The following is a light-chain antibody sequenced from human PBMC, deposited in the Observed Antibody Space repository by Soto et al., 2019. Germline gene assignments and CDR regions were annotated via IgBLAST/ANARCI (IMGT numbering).Light chain of an antibody. Sequence: EIVMTQSPATLSVSPGERATLSCRASQSVSSNLAWYQQKPGQAPRLLIYGASTRATGIPARFSGGGSGTEFTLTISSLQSEDFAVYYCQQYNNWPPYTFGRGTKLEIK. V-gene: IGKV3-15*01. CDR1: QSVSSN. CDR3: QQYNNWPPYT. J-gene: IGKJ2*01. CDR2: GAS.